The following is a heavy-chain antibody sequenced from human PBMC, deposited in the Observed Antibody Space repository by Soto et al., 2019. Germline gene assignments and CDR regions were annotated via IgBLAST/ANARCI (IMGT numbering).Heavy chain of an antibody. J-gene: IGHJ4*02. Sequence: PSETLSLTCTVSGGSISSYYWSWIRQPPGKGLEWIGYIYYSGSTNYNPSLKSRVTISVDTSKNQFSLKLSSVTAADTAVYYCALGYDSKRTAYWGQGTLVPVSS. CDR2: IYYSGST. CDR1: GGSISSYY. CDR3: ALGYDSKRTAY. D-gene: IGHD5-12*01. V-gene: IGHV4-59*08.